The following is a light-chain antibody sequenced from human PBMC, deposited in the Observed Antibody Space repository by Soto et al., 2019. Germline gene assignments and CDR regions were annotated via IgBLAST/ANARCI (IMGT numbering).Light chain of an antibody. CDR3: QQYGRSPPPST. J-gene: IGKJ5*01. CDR1: QSLSNNIY. CDR2: GAS. Sequence: EIVLTQFPGTLSLSPGERATLSCRGSQSLSNNIYLAWYQQKTGQAPTLLIXGASNRATDIPDRFSGRGSGTDFTLTISRLEPEDFAVYYCQQYGRSPPPSTVGQGTRLEIK. V-gene: IGKV3-20*01.